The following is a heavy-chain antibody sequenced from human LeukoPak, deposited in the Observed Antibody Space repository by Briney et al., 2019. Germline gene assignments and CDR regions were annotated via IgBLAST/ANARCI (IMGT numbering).Heavy chain of an antibody. CDR3: ARGGPPGAFDI. D-gene: IGHD2-15*01. Sequence: PSETLSLTCTVSGGSISSYYWSWIRQPPGKGLEWIGYIYYSGSTNHNPSLKSRVTISVDTSKNQFSLKLSSVTAADTAVYYCARGGPPGAFDIWGQGTMVTVSS. V-gene: IGHV4-59*01. J-gene: IGHJ3*02. CDR1: GGSISSYY. CDR2: IYYSGST.